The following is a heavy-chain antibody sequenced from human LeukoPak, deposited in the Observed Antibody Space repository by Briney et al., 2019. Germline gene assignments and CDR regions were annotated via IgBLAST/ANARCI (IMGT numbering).Heavy chain of an antibody. CDR3: AKDPNGDYIGAFDM. CDR2: INTDGSST. V-gene: IGHV3-74*01. J-gene: IGHJ3*02. CDR1: GFTFSSYW. Sequence: GGSLRLSCAASGFTFSSYWMHWVRQAPGKGLVWVSRINTDGSSTSYADSVKGRFTISRDNSKNTLYLQMNSLRAEDTAVYYCAKDPNGDYIGAFDMWGQGTMVTVSS. D-gene: IGHD4-17*01.